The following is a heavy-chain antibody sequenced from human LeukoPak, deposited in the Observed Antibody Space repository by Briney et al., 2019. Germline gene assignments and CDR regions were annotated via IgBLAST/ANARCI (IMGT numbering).Heavy chain of an antibody. CDR2: INHSGST. V-gene: IGHV4-34*01. D-gene: IGHD2-15*01. J-gene: IGHJ6*02. CDR3: ARKAPYCSGGSCYFHYYGMDV. Sequence: SETLSLTCAVYGGSFSGYYWSWIRQPPEKGLEWIGEINHSGSTNYNPSLKSRVTISVDTSKNQFSLKLSSVTAADTAVYYCARKAPYCSGGSCYFHYYGMDVWGQGTTVTVSS. CDR1: GGSFSGYY.